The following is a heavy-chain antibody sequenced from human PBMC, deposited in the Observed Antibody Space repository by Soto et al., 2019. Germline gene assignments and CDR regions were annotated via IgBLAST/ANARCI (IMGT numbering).Heavy chain of an antibody. J-gene: IGHJ5*02. CDR3: ARGSDYYDSSGYSNWFDP. V-gene: IGHV4-59*01. Sequence: SETLSLTCTVSGGSIISYYWSWIRQPPGKGLEWIGYIYYSGSTNYNPSLKSRVTISVDTSKNQFSLKLSSVTAADTAVYYCARGSDYYDSSGYSNWFDPWGQGTLVTVSS. D-gene: IGHD3-22*01. CDR2: IYYSGST. CDR1: GGSIISYY.